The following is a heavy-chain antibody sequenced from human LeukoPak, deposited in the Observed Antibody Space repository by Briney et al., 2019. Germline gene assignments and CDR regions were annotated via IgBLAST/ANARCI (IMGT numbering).Heavy chain of an antibody. V-gene: IGHV4-59*01. CDR2: IYYSGST. D-gene: IGHD6-19*01. CDR3: ARVTRWLGRNYYYYDMDV. J-gene: IGHJ6*03. CDR1: GGSISSYY. Sequence: SETLSLTCTVSGGSISSYYWSWIRQPPGKGLEWIGYIYYSGSTNYNPSLKSRVTISVDTSKNQFSLKLSSVTAADTAVYYCARVTRWLGRNYYYYDMDVWGKGTTVTVSS.